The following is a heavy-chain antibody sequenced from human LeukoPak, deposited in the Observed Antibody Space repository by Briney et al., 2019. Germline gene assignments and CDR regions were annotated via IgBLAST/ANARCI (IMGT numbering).Heavy chain of an antibody. V-gene: IGHV3-23*01. CDR1: GFTFSSYA. D-gene: IGHD2-15*01. CDR3: AKNPFLGYCSGGSCLGY. CDR2: ISGSGGST. Sequence: GGSLRLSCAASGFTFSSYAMSWVRQAPGKGREWVSAISGSGGSTYYADSVKGRFTISRGNSKNTLYLQMNSLRAEDTAVYYCAKNPFLGYCSGGSCLGYWGQGTLVTVSS. J-gene: IGHJ4*02.